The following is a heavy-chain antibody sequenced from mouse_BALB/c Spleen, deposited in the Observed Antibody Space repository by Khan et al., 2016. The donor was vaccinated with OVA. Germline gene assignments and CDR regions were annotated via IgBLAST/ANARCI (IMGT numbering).Heavy chain of an antibody. CDR3: ATSYFYGYYFDY. Sequence: EVKLLESGGGLVQSGGSRKLSCAASGFTFTSYGMHWIRQAPEKGLEWVAYISSDSNTIYYADTVKGRFTISRDNPKNTLFLQMTSLRSGDTAMYFCATSYFYGYYFDYWDQGTTLTVSS. CDR1: GFTFTSYG. CDR2: ISSDSNTI. V-gene: IGHV5-17*02. D-gene: IGHD1-1*01. J-gene: IGHJ2*01.